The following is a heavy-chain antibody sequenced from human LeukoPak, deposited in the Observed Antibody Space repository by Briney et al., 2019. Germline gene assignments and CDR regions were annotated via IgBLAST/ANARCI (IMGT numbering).Heavy chain of an antibody. CDR3: ARDLTWNQVDF. Sequence: GGSLRLSCAASGFTFTNHWMHWISQAPGKRPMWVSRIDFDGTITTYADSVEGRFTISRDNTKNMLYLQMNSLRVDDTAVYYCARDLTWNQVDFWGQGTLFTVSS. D-gene: IGHD1-14*01. CDR2: IDFDGTIT. J-gene: IGHJ4*02. V-gene: IGHV3-74*01. CDR1: GFTFTNHW.